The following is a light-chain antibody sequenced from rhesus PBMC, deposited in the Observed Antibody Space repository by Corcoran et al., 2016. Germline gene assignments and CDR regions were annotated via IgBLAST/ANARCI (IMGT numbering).Light chain of an antibody. CDR3: QQYDKWNS. Sequence: GRQSVSSHASWYQQKPEQASRLLIYGASSRVTGIPERVSGSGSGTDFTLIISSLEPEDIGGYYCQQYDKWNSFGQGTKVEIK. V-gene: IGKV3S9*01. CDR1: QSVSSH. J-gene: IGKJ2*01. CDR2: GAS.